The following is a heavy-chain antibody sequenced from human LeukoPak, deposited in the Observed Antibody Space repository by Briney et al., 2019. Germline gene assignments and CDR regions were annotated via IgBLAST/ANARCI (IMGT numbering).Heavy chain of an antibody. CDR3: ASAGSTTLSRWFDH. V-gene: IGHV3-48*02. D-gene: IGHD1-1*01. CDR2: IKYSGSPI. CDR1: GLSFSSYS. J-gene: IGHJ5*02. Sequence: GGSLRLSCVVSGLSFSSYSMTWVRQAPGKRLEWVSYIKYSGSPIFYSESVKGRFTISRDNAKNSLFLQMNSLRDEDTAVYYCASAGSTTLSRWFDHWGQGSLVTVSS.